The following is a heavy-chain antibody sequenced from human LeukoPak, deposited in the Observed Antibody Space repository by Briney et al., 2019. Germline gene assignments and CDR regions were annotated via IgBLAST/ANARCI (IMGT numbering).Heavy chain of an antibody. CDR1: GLTFEDYT. J-gene: IGHJ4*02. CDR2: INRGGTTT. Sequence: PGGSLRLSCGGSGLTFEDYTMHGVRQAPGKGVEWVSLINRGGTTTVCGDCGEGGFTISRDNSKNSLYLQMKSLRTEDTALYYSAKGPTIPPHYSAARNYFETKAHFDYWGQGTLVTVSS. V-gene: IGHV3-43*01. CDR3: AKGPTIPPHYSAARNYFETKAHFDY. D-gene: IGHD3-10*01.